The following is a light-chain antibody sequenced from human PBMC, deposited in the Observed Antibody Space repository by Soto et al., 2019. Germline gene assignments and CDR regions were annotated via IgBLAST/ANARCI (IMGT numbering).Light chain of an antibody. Sequence: DIQMTQSPSSLSASVGDRVTITCRASQSISTYLNWYQQKPGKAPELMIFAASSLQSGVPSRFSGSGSETDFTLTISSLQPEDFATYYCQQSYSIPSFGQGTKVEIK. CDR3: QQSYSIPS. V-gene: IGKV1-39*01. J-gene: IGKJ1*01. CDR2: AAS. CDR1: QSISTY.